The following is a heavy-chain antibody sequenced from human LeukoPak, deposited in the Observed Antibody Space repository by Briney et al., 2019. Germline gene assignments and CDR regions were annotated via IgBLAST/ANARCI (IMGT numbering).Heavy chain of an antibody. CDR1: GFSFSESY. CDR3: ARGKRRFDY. J-gene: IGHJ4*02. V-gene: IGHV3-11*01. Sequence: PGGSLTLSCEASGFSFSESYMSWIRQAPGKGLQWVAYISGSGSSIYYADSVRGRFTVSRDNARNSPYLHMNSLKADDTAVYYCARGKRRFDYWGQGTLVTVSS. CDR2: ISGSGSSI.